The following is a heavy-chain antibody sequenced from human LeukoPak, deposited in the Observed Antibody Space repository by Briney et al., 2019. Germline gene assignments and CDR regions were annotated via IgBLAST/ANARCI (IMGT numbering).Heavy chain of an antibody. J-gene: IGHJ3*01. CDR2: ISSSSTYI. D-gene: IGHD2-15*01. Sequence: GGSLRLSCAASGFTFSSYSMNWVRQAPGKGLECVSSISSSSTYIYYADSVKGRFTISGDNAKNSLYLQMNSLRAEDTAVYYCARIDRGFYSRWTAFAFWGQGTMVTVSS. CDR3: ARIDRGFYSRWTAFAF. CDR1: GFTFSSYS. V-gene: IGHV3-21*01.